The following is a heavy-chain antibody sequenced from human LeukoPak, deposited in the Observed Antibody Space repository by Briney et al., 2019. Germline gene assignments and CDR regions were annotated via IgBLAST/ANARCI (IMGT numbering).Heavy chain of an antibody. V-gene: IGHV3-9*01. D-gene: IGHD3-3*01. CDR1: DFTFDDYA. CDR3: AKGLRFLEWLFDDGFDI. CDR2: ISWNSGNI. Sequence: QPGRSLRLSCAASDFTFDDYAMHWVRQAPGKGLEWVSGISWNSGNIGYADSVKGRFTISRDNAKNSLYLQMNSLRAEDTALYYCAKGLRFLEWLFDDGFDIWGQGTMVTVSS. J-gene: IGHJ3*02.